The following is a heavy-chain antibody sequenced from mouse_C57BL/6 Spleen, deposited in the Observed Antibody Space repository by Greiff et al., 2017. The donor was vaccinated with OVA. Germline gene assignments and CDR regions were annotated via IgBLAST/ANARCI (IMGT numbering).Heavy chain of an antibody. CDR3: ASITTVDYFDY. CDR1: GYAFSSSW. D-gene: IGHD1-1*01. V-gene: IGHV1-82*01. CDR2: IYPGDGDT. Sequence: QVQLKQSGPELVKPGASVKISCKASGYAFSSSWMNWVKQRPGKGLEWIGRIYPGDGDTNYNGKFKGKATLTADKSSSTAYMQLSSLTSEDSAVYFCASITTVDYFDYWGQGTTLTVSS. J-gene: IGHJ2*01.